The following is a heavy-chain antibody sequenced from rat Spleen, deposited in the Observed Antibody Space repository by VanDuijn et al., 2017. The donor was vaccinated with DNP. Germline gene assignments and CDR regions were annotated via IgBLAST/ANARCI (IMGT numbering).Heavy chain of an antibody. Sequence: EVQLVASGGGLVQPGRSLKLSCAASGFTFSDYYMAWVRQAPKRGLEWVASISYDGSSIYYGDSVKGRFTISRDNAEGTLNLQMNSLRSEDTATYYCASHTYYGYDYFVYWGQGVMVTVSS. D-gene: IGHD1-9*01. CDR3: ASHTYYGYDYFVY. CDR1: GFTFSDYY. CDR2: ISYDGSSI. V-gene: IGHV5-22*01. J-gene: IGHJ2*01.